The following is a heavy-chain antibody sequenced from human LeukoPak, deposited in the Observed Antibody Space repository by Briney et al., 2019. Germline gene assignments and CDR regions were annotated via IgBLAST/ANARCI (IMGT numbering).Heavy chain of an antibody. Sequence: SGGSLRLSCAASGFTFSSHWMHWVRQAPGKGLEWVSYISSGSSTIYYADSVQGRFTISRDNAKNSLYLRMNSLRDEDTAVYYCARYRSGYIDYWGQGTLVTVSS. CDR1: GFTFSSHW. CDR3: ARYRSGYIDY. V-gene: IGHV3-48*02. CDR2: ISSGSSTI. J-gene: IGHJ4*02. D-gene: IGHD6-19*01.